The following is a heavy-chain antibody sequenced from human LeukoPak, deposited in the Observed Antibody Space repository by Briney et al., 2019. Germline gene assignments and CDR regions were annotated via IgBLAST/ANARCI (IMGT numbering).Heavy chain of an antibody. Sequence: GGSLRLSCAASGFTFTNAWMNWVRQAPGKGLEWVGRIRSKADGETIDYAAPVKGRFTFSRDDSKNMLYLQMNSLKSEDTAVYYCSTLTSRGLSDSWGQGTLVTVSS. V-gene: IGHV3-15*07. D-gene: IGHD1-20*01. J-gene: IGHJ4*02. CDR1: GFTFTNAW. CDR3: STLTSRGLSDS. CDR2: IRSKADGETI.